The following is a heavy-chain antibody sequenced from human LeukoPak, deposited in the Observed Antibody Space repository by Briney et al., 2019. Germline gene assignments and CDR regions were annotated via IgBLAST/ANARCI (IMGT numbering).Heavy chain of an antibody. CDR1: GYIFTGYY. D-gene: IGHD1-26*01. Sequence: ASVKVSCKASGYIFTGYYMHWVRQAPGQELEWMGWINPNSGGINSAQKFQGRVTMTRDTSISTAYMELSRLTSDDTAVYYCARHPYSGSYHFDYWGQGTLVTVSS. CDR3: ARHPYSGSYHFDY. J-gene: IGHJ4*02. V-gene: IGHV1-2*02. CDR2: INPNSGGI.